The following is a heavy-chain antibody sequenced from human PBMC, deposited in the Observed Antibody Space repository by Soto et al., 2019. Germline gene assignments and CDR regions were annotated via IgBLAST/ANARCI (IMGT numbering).Heavy chain of an antibody. CDR3: ASSLVHSYYYGIDV. CDR2: INPANGNT. J-gene: IGHJ6*02. D-gene: IGHD6-13*01. V-gene: IGHV1-3*01. Sequence: ASVKVSCKASGYSFTQYAIHWVRQAPGRSLEWLGWINPANGNTKYSEKFQGRVTFTRDTSATTAYMELSSLRSEDAALYYCASSLVHSYYYGIDVWGHGTTVTVSS. CDR1: GYSFTQYA.